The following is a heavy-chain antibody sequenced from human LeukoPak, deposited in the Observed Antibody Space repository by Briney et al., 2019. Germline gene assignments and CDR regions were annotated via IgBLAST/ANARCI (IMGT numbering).Heavy chain of an antibody. J-gene: IGHJ4*02. D-gene: IGHD3-22*01. CDR1: GGTFSSYA. CDR2: IIPIFGTA. CDR3: ARTYYYDSSGAPFDY. V-gene: IGHV1-69*13. Sequence: ASVKVSCKASGGTFSSYAISWVRQASGQGLEWMGGIIPIFGTANYAQKFQGRVTITADESTSTAYMELSSLRSEDTAVYYCARTYYYDSSGAPFDYWGQGTLVTVSS.